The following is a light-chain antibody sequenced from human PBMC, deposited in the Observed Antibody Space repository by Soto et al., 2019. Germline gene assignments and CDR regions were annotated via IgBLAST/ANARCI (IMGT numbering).Light chain of an antibody. CDR1: QSISSTY. Sequence: EIVLTQSPGTLSLSPGERATLSCRASQSISSTYLAWYRQKTGQAPRLLIYAASSRATGIPDRFSGSGFGTDFTLTISILEPEDFAVYYCQQYYASSWTFGQGTKVDIK. CDR3: QQYYASSWT. J-gene: IGKJ1*01. V-gene: IGKV3-20*01. CDR2: AAS.